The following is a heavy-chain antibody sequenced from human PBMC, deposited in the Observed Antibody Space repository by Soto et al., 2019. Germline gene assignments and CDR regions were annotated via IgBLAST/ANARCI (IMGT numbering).Heavy chain of an antibody. CDR2: ISYDGSNK. D-gene: IGHD6-13*01. Sequence: GGSLRLSCAASGFTFSSYAMHWVRQAPGKGLEWVAVISYDGSNKYYADSVKGRFTISRDNSKNTLYLQMNSLRAEDTAVYYCARAPLVWGDYYYGMDVWGQGTTVTVSS. CDR1: GFTFSSYA. J-gene: IGHJ6*02. CDR3: ARAPLVWGDYYYGMDV. V-gene: IGHV3-30-3*01.